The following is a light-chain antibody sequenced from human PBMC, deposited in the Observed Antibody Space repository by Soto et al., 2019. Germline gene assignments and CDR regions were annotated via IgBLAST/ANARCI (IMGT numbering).Light chain of an antibody. CDR3: AAWDDSLNGAV. J-gene: IGLJ7*01. V-gene: IGLV1-44*01. Sequence: QSVLTQPPSASGTPGQRVTISCSGSSSNIGSNTVNWYQQLPGTAPKLLIYSNNQRPSGVPDRFSGSKSRTSASLAISGLQSEEEADYYCAAWDDSLNGAVFGGGTQLTVL. CDR1: SSNIGSNT. CDR2: SNN.